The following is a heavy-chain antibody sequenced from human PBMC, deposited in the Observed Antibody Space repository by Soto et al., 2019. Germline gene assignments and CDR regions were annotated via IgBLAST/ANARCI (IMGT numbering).Heavy chain of an antibody. J-gene: IGHJ5*01. CDR3: AKHSVSYHGKWYCFDS. Sequence: DVQLLESGGGLVQPGGSLTLSCAASRFIFSDYAMNWVRQAPGKGLEWVSSIGGGNTDRYYADSVKCRFSISRDNSKNTMYLQMNILRYDDTAVYYCAKHSVSYHGKWYCFDSWCQGTLVTVSS. CDR1: RFIFSDYA. D-gene: IGHD2-15*01. CDR2: IGGGNTDR. V-gene: IGHV3-23*01.